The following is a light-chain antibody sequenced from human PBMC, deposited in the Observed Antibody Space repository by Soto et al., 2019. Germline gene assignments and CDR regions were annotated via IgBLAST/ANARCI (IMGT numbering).Light chain of an antibody. CDR1: QRVSRY. Sequence: EIVLTQSQVTLSLYPGERATLYGRASQRVSRYLAWYQQKPWQAPRLHKYEASNRTTGIPARFSGSGSGTDFTLPISSLEPEDFAVYYCQQRSNSPYTFGQGTKREIK. J-gene: IGKJ2*01. V-gene: IGKV3-11*01. CDR2: EAS. CDR3: QQRSNSPYT.